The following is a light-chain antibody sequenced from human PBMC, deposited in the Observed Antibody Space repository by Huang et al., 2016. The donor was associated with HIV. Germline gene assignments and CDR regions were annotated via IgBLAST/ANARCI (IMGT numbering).Light chain of an antibody. CDR3: QQYNNWPKVFT. J-gene: IGKJ3*01. CDR1: QSVSSN. Sequence: EIVMTQSPATLSVSPGERATLSCRASQSVSSNLAWYQQNPGQAPRLLIDGASTRATGIPARFSGSGSGTEFTLTISSLQSEDFAVYYCQQYNNWPKVFTFGPGTKVDIK. CDR2: GAS. V-gene: IGKV3-15*01.